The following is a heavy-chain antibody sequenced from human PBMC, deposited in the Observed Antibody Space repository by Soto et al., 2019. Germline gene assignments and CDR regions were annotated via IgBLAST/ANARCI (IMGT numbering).Heavy chain of an antibody. CDR2: IIPMFGTA. J-gene: IGHJ4*02. D-gene: IGHD3-22*01. CDR3: ARVGPAHYYVCSCYYAPLDY. Sequence: QVQLVQSGAEVKKPGSSVKVSCKASGDTFSSYAINWVRQAPGQGLEWMGGIIPMFGTANYAQKFKGRVTITAGESTSTVYMALSSLRSEDTAVYYCARVGPAHYYVCSCYYAPLDYWGQGTLVTVSS. V-gene: IGHV1-69*01. CDR1: GDTFSSYA.